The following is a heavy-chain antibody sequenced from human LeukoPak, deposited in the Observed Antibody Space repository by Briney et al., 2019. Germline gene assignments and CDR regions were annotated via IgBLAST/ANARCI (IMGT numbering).Heavy chain of an antibody. CDR3: ARDSSEFRSLIFH. Sequence: GASVKVSCKASGYTFTSYYMHWVRQAPGQGLEWMGGITPMFGTANYAQKFQGRVTITADESTSTAYMELSSLRSEDTAVYYCARDSSEFRSLIFHWGQGTLVTVSS. CDR1: GYTFTSYY. J-gene: IGHJ1*01. V-gene: IGHV1-69*13. D-gene: IGHD3-9*01. CDR2: ITPMFGTA.